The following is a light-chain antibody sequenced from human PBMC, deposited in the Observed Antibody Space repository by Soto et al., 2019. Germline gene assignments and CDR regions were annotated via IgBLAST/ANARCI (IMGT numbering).Light chain of an antibody. V-gene: IGKV1-12*01. CDR3: QQSNSFPLS. Sequence: DIQMTQSPSYVSASVGDRVIITCRASRVISSWLAWYQQRPGKAPNLLIYGASTLQTGVPSRFSGSGSGTDFTLTITNLQPEDFATYYCQQSNSFPLSFGGGTKVEIK. CDR2: GAS. CDR1: RVISSW. J-gene: IGKJ4*01.